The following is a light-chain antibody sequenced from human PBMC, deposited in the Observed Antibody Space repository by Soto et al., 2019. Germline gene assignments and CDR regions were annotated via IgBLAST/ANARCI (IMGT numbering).Light chain of an antibody. J-gene: IGKJ1*01. V-gene: IGKV3-15*01. CDR2: GAS. CDR3: QQYNNWPRT. Sequence: EIVLTQSPGTLSLSPGERATLSCRASQSVSSSNLAWYQQKPGQAPRLLIYGASTRATGIPARFSGSGSGTEFSLTISSLQSEDFALYYCQQYNNWPRTFGQGTKVDIK. CDR1: QSVSSSN.